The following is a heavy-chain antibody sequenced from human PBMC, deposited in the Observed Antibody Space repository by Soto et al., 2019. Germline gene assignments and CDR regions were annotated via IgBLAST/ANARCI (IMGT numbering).Heavy chain of an antibody. Sequence: QVHLVQSGAEVKKPGASVQVSCKGSGYDFTTYSITWVRQAPGQGLEWMAWISAHNGNTDYAQKLQGRVTVTRDTSTSTAYMELRSLRSDDTAVYYCARGRYGDYWGQGALVTVSS. CDR3: ARGRYGDY. V-gene: IGHV1-18*01. CDR2: ISAHNGNT. CDR1: GYDFTTYS. J-gene: IGHJ4*02. D-gene: IGHD1-1*01.